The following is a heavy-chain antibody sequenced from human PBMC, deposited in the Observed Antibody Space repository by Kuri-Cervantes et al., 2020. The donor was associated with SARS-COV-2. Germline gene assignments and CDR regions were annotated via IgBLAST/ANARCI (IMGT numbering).Heavy chain of an antibody. CDR2: FYTTESI. Sequence: LKLSCNLPDASISIRSYYWSWIRQPAGKGLEWIGRFYTTESINYNPSHKSRVTISVDTSKNQISLRLTSVTAADTAVYYCARDVVHAYGWRAFDYWGQGSLVTVSS. CDR3: ARDVVHAYGWRAFDY. V-gene: IGHV4-61*02. CDR1: DASISIRSYY. J-gene: IGHJ4*02. D-gene: IGHD3-10*01.